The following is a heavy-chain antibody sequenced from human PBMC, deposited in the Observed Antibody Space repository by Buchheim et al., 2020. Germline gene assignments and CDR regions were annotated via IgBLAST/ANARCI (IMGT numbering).Heavy chain of an antibody. CDR2: IYTSGST. D-gene: IGHD3-10*01. CDR3: ARDVSITMVRGVRYNWFDP. Sequence: QVQLQESGPGLVKPSQTLSLTCTVSGGSISSGSYYWSWIRQPAGKGLEWIGRIYTSGSTNYNPSLKSRVTISVDTSKNQFSLKLSSVTAADTAVYYCARDVSITMVRGVRYNWFDPWGQGTL. J-gene: IGHJ5*02. V-gene: IGHV4-61*02. CDR1: GGSISSGSYY.